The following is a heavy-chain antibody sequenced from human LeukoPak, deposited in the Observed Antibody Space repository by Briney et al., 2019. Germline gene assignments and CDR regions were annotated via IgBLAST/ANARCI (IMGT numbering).Heavy chain of an antibody. V-gene: IGHV1-18*01. D-gene: IGHD3-10*01. Sequence: ASVKVSCKASGGTFSSYGISWVRQAPGQGLEWMGWISAYNGNTNYAQKLQGRGTMTTDTPTSTAYMELRSLGSDDTAVYYCARDAPGSPYYFDYWGQGTLVTVSS. CDR3: ARDAPGSPYYFDY. CDR2: ISAYNGNT. CDR1: GGTFSSYG. J-gene: IGHJ4*02.